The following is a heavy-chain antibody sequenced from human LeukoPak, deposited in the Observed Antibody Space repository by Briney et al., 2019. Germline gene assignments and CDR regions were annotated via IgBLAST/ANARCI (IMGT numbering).Heavy chain of an antibody. J-gene: IGHJ5*01. CDR3: ARDPAPQGWFDS. CDR2: INSGGSST. Sequence: GGSLRLSCAASGFTLSTYWMHWVRQAPGKGLVWVSRINSGGSSTTYADSVKGRFTISRDNAKNILYLQMNSLRAEDTAVYHCARDPAPQGWFDSWGQGTLVTVSS. CDR1: GFTLSTYW. V-gene: IGHV3-74*01.